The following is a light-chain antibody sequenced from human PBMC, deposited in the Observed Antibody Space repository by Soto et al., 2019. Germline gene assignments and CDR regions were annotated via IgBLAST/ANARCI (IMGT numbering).Light chain of an antibody. CDR3: QQYNSYWT. J-gene: IGKJ1*01. V-gene: IGKV1-5*03. CDR1: QSISSW. CDR2: KAS. Sequence: DIQMTQSPSTLSASVGDRXTITXXASQSISSWLAWYQQKPGKAPKLLIYKASSLESGVPSRFSGSGSGTEFTLTISSLQPDDFATYYCQQYNSYWTFGQGTKVEIK.